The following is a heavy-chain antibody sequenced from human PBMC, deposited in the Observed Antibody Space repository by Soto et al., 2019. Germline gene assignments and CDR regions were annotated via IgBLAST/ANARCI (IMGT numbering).Heavy chain of an antibody. D-gene: IGHD6-19*01. Sequence: GESLKISCAASGFTFDDYTMHWVRQAPGKGLEWVSLISWDVGSTYYADSVKGRFTISRDNSKNSLYQQMNSLRTEDTALYYCAKDITTTAGWYEAGYFQHWGEGTLVSVSS. J-gene: IGHJ1*01. CDR1: GFTFDDYT. V-gene: IGHV3-43*01. CDR3: AKDITTTAGWYEAGYFQH. CDR2: ISWDVGST.